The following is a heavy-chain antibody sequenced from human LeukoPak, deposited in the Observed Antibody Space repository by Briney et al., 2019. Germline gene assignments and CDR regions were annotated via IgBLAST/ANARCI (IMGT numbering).Heavy chain of an antibody. J-gene: IGHJ4*02. CDR1: GFTFSDYY. CDR2: ISSSGSTI. Sequence: GGSLRLSCAASGFTFSDYYMSWIRQAPGKGLEWVSYISSSGSTIYYADSVKGRFTISRDNAKNSLYLQMNSLRAKDTAVYYCARPNTYYYDSSGYLYWGQGTLVTVSS. CDR3: ARPNTYYYDSSGYLY. V-gene: IGHV3-11*01. D-gene: IGHD3-22*01.